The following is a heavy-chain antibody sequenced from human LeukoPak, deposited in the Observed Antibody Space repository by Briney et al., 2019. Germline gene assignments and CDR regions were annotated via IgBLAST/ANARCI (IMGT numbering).Heavy chain of an antibody. D-gene: IGHD1-26*01. Sequence: GGSLRLSCAASGFTFSSYAMSWVRQAPGKGLEWVSTVSGSGEYTYYADSVKGRFTISRDNSKNTLYLQMNSLRAEDTAVYHCTKDGAVTPYYFAYWGQGTLVTVSS. CDR1: GFTFSSYA. V-gene: IGHV3-23*01. J-gene: IGHJ4*02. CDR2: VSGSGEYT. CDR3: TKDGAVTPYYFAY.